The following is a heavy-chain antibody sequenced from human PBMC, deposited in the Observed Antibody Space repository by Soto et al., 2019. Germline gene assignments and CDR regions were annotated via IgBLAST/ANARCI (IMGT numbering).Heavy chain of an antibody. CDR1: GFTFTSSA. D-gene: IGHD2-15*01. J-gene: IGHJ4*02. Sequence: SVKVSCKASGFTFTSSAVQWVRQARGQRLEWIGWIVVGSGNTNYAQKFQERVTITRDMSTSTAYMELSSLRSEDTAVYYCAADQDIVVVVAAIWGQGTLVTVSS. CDR3: AADQDIVVVVAAI. V-gene: IGHV1-58*01. CDR2: IVVGSGNT.